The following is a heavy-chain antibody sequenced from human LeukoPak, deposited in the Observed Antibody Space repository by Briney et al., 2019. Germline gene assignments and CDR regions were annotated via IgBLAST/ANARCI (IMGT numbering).Heavy chain of an antibody. J-gene: IGHJ6*02. V-gene: IGHV3-66*01. Sequence: PGGSLRLSCAATEFTVSRSYMTWVRQAPGKGLEWVSVLRSGGTIEYADTVKGRFTISRDNSKNMLSLQMSSLRAEDTAVYYCAQSGGTDVWGQGTTVTVSS. CDR3: AQSGGTDV. CDR1: EFTVSRSY. CDR2: LRSGGTI.